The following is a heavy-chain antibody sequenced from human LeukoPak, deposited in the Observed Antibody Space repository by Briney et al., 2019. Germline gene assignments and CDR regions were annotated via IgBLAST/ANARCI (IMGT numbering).Heavy chain of an antibody. CDR1: GYTFTGYY. J-gene: IGHJ4*02. V-gene: IGHV1-2*06. CDR3: ASFLGSLRLPDTAIVY. D-gene: IGHD5-18*01. CDR2: INPNSGGT. Sequence: ASVKVSCKASGYTFTGYYMHWVRQAPGQGLEWMGRINPNSGGTNYAQKFQGRVTMTRDTSISTAYMELSRLRSDDTAVYYCASFLGSLRLPDTAIVYWGQGTLVTVSS.